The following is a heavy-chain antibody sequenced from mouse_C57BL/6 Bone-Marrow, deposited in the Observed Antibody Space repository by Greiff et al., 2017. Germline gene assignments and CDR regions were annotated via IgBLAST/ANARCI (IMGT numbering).Heavy chain of an antibody. Sequence: QVQLQQSGAELARPGASVKLSCKASGYTFTSYGISWVKQRTGQGLEWIGEIYPRSGNTYYNEKFKGKATLTADKSSSTAYMELRSLTSEDSAVYFCARYYFYAMDYGGQGTSGTVSS. V-gene: IGHV1-81*01. CDR3: ARYYFYAMDY. CDR1: GYTFTSYG. CDR2: IYPRSGNT. J-gene: IGHJ4*01. D-gene: IGHD1-1*01.